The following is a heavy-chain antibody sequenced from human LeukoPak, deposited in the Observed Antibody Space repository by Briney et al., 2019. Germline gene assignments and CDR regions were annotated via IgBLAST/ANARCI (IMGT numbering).Heavy chain of an antibody. CDR3: ARGRPDIVRVVVRIRFDP. V-gene: IGHV4-34*01. D-gene: IGHD2-8*02. Sequence: SETLSLTCAVYGGSFSGYYWSWIRQPPGKGLEWIGEINHSGSTNYNPSLRSRVTISADMSKNQFSLKLSSVTAADTAVHYCARGRPDIVRVVVRIRFDPWGQGTLVTVSS. CDR2: INHSGST. CDR1: GGSFSGYY. J-gene: IGHJ5*02.